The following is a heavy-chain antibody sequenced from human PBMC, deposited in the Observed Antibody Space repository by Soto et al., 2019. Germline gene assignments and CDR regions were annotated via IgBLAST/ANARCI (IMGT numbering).Heavy chain of an antibody. Sequence: ASVKVSCKVSGYTLTELSMHWVRQAPGKGLEWMGGFDPEDGETIYAQKFQGRVTMTEDTSTDTAYMELSSLRSEDTAVYYCATGLVQLLITFGTASRGFLPRGPGTLVTVSS. D-gene: IGHD2-21*02. CDR2: FDPEDGET. CDR1: GYTLTELS. CDR3: ATGLVQLLITFGTASRGFLP. J-gene: IGHJ5*02. V-gene: IGHV1-24*01.